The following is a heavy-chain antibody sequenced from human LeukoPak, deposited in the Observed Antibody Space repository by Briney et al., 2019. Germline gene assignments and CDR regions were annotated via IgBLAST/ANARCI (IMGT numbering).Heavy chain of an antibody. D-gene: IGHD3-10*01. Sequence: GSLRLSCTASGFTFGDCAMSWVRQAPGKGLEWVGFIRSKAYGGTTEYAASVKDRFTISRDDSKSIAYLQMNSLKTEDTAVYYCTRVFRGVIIDYWGQGTLVTVSS. J-gene: IGHJ4*02. CDR1: GFTFGDCA. CDR3: TRVFRGVIIDY. CDR2: IRSKAYGGTT. V-gene: IGHV3-49*04.